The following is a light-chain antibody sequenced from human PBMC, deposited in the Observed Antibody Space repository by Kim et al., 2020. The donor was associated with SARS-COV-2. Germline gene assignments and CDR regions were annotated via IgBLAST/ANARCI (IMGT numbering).Light chain of an antibody. J-gene: IGKJ1*01. CDR1: QSVSYN. V-gene: IGKV3-15*01. Sequence: DIVMTQSPATLSVSPGERATLSCWASQSVSYNVAWYQQKPGQAPRLLIYGASTRATTIPARFSGSGSGTDFTLTISSLQSEDFVVYYCQQYDNWPHTLGQGTKVDIK. CDR3: QQYDNWPHT. CDR2: GAS.